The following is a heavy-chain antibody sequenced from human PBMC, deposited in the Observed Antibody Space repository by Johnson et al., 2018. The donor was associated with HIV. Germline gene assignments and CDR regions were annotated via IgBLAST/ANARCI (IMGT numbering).Heavy chain of an antibody. D-gene: IGHD4-17*01. CDR1: GFTFTNYA. CDR3: AKLVGDYVSNAFDI. V-gene: IGHV3-23*01. J-gene: IGHJ3*02. Sequence: LVESGGTLRLSCAVSGFTFTNYAMSWVRQAPGKGLEWVSGISGSGDDTYYADSVKGRFTISRDNSKNTLYLQMNSLRAEDTAVYYCAKLVGDYVSNAFDIWGQGTMVTVSS. CDR2: ISGSGDDT.